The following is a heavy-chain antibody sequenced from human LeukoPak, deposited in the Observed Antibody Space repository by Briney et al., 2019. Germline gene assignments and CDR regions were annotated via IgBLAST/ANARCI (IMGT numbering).Heavy chain of an antibody. D-gene: IGHD6-19*01. CDR3: AKDPNSSGWPKYYFDY. J-gene: IGHJ4*02. CDR2: ISCSGGST. V-gene: IGHV3-23*01. CDR1: GFPFSSYA. Sequence: PGGSLRLSCAASGFPFSSYAMSWVRQAPGKGLEWVSAISCSGGSTYYPASVKGRFTISRDNSKNTLYLQMNSLSAEDTAVYYCAKDPNSSGWPKYYFDYWGQGTLVTVSS.